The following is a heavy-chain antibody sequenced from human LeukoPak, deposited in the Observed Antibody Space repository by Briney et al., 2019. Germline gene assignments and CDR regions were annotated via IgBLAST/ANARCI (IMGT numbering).Heavy chain of an antibody. CDR3: ARDLHYGSGSYSFDY. V-gene: IGHV4-4*02. D-gene: IGHD3-10*01. CDR1: GGSISSSNW. J-gene: IGHJ4*02. CDR2: IYHSGST. Sequence: SGTLSLTCAVSGGSISSSNWWSWVRQPPGKGLEWIGEIYHSGSTNYNPSLKSRVTISVDKSKNQFSPKLSSVTAADTAVYYCARDLHYGSGSYSFDYWGQGTLVTVSS.